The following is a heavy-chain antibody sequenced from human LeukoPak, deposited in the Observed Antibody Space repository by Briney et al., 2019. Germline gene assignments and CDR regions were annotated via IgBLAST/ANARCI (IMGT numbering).Heavy chain of an antibody. CDR2: IYSGGST. CDR3: ARDRGKLRYLDL. V-gene: IGHV3-66*01. D-gene: IGHD3-9*01. J-gene: IGHJ1*01. Sequence: PGGSLRLSCAASGFTISSNYMSCVRQAPGKGLEWVSLIYSGGSTYYADTVKGRFTISRDNSKNTLYLQMNSLRAEDTAVYYCARDRGKLRYLDLWGQGAPLTVSS. CDR1: GFTISSNY.